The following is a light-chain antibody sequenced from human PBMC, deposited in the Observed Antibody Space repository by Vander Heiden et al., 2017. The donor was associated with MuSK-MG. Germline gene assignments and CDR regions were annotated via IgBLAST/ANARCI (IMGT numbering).Light chain of an antibody. J-gene: IGLJ1*01. V-gene: IGLV2-14*03. Sequence: QSALTQPASVSGSPGPSTTISCTGTSSDVGGYNYVSWYQQHPGKAPKLMIFDVSNRPSGISNRFSGSKSGNTASLTISGLQAEDEADYYCSSYTSSSTLAVFGTGTKVTVL. CDR3: SSYTSSSTLAV. CDR1: SSDVGGYNY. CDR2: DVS.